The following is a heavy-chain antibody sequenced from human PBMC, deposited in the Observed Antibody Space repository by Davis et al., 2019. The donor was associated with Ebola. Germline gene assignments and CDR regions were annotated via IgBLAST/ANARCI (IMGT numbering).Heavy chain of an antibody. CDR2: ITFSGSP. Sequence: GESLKISCAATGFTVTNFHINWVRQAPGEGLEWVSAITFSGSPYYADSVKGRFTISRDNSQNTVYLQMDDLRAEDTALYYCAKDPYDNSGNLREFRWGQGAQVTVSS. CDR1: GFTVTNFH. CDR3: AKDPYDNSGNLREFR. D-gene: IGHD3-22*01. V-gene: IGHV3-23*01. J-gene: IGHJ4*02.